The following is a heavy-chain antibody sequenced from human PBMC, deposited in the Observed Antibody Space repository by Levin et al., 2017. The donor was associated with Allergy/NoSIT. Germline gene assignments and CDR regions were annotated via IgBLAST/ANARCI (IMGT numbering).Heavy chain of an antibody. V-gene: IGHV3-21*01. J-gene: IGHJ6*02. CDR2: ISAGGNYI. CDR3: ASWAMYHYDRSAFDYFYYAMDV. Sequence: GESLKISCAASGILFSSYDMNWVRQAPGKGLEWVSSISAGGNYIYYADSVRGRFTISRDNAKNSLFLQMNSLRAEDTAVYYCASWAMYHYDRSAFDYFYYAMDVWGQGTTVAVSS. CDR1: GILFSSYD. D-gene: IGHD3-22*01.